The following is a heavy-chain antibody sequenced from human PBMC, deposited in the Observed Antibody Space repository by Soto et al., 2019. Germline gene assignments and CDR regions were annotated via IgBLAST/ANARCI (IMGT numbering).Heavy chain of an antibody. J-gene: IGHJ3*02. CDR3: ARYRSAVTTDAFDI. CDR1: GFTYSSYG. V-gene: IGHV3-33*01. Sequence: QVQLVESGGGVVQPGRSLRLSCAASGFTYSSYGMHWVRQAPGKGLEWVAVIWYDGSNKYYADFVKGRFTISRDNSKNTLYLQMNSLIAEDTAVYYCARYRSAVTTDAFDIWGQGTMVTVSS. CDR2: IWYDGSNK. D-gene: IGHD4-17*01.